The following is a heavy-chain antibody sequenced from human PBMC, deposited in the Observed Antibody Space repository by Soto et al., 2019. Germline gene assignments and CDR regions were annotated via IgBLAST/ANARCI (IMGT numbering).Heavy chain of an antibody. CDR3: AHRLAYVISPGYYPFDF. CDR2: IYWDDGK. V-gene: IGHV2-5*02. J-gene: IGHJ4*02. Sequence: SGPTLVNPTQTLTLTCTFSGFSLSTSGVGVAWIRQPPGKALEWLALIYWDDGKRYSPSLKTRLNITKGTSKNQVVLTLTNVDPVDTATYYCAHRLAYVISPGYYPFDFWGPGSLVSV. D-gene: IGHD3-9*01. CDR1: GFSLSTSGVG.